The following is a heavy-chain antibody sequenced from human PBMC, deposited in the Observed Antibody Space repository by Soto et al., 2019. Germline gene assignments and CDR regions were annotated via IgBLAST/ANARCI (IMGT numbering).Heavy chain of an antibody. CDR1: GFTFSSYG. CDR2: ISYDGSNK. Sequence: GGSLRLSCAASGFTFSSYGMHWVRQAPGKGLEWVAVISYDGSNKYYADSVKGRFTISRDNSKNTLYLQMNSLRAEDTAVYYCAKDGPDYYGSGSYYNESPYYFDYWGQGTLVTVPQ. J-gene: IGHJ4*02. D-gene: IGHD3-10*01. V-gene: IGHV3-30*18. CDR3: AKDGPDYYGSGSYYNESPYYFDY.